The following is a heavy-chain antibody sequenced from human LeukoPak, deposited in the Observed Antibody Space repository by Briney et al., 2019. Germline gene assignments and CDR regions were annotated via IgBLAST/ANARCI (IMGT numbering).Heavy chain of an antibody. V-gene: IGHV3-30-3*01. Sequence: PGGSLRLSCAASGFTFSSYAMHWVRQAPGKGLEWVAVISYDASNKYYADSVKGRFTISRDNSKNTLYLQMNNLRAEDTAVYYCARGPAASGPPDYYFDYWGQGILVTVPS. CDR1: GFTFSSYA. D-gene: IGHD3-3*01. CDR2: ISYDASNK. J-gene: IGHJ4*02. CDR3: ARGPAASGPPDYYFDY.